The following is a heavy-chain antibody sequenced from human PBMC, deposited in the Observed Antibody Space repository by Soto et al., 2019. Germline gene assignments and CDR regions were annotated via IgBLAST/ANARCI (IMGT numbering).Heavy chain of an antibody. J-gene: IGHJ6*02. Sequence: AASVKVSCKASGGTFSSYAISWVRQAPGQGLEWMGGIIPIFGTANYAQKFQGRVTITADESTSTAYMELSSLRSEDTAVYYCARAYLYDFWSGYPWGADYYYGMDVWGQGTTVTVSS. D-gene: IGHD3-3*01. CDR2: IIPIFGTA. CDR3: ARAYLYDFWSGYPWGADYYYGMDV. V-gene: IGHV1-69*13. CDR1: GGTFSSYA.